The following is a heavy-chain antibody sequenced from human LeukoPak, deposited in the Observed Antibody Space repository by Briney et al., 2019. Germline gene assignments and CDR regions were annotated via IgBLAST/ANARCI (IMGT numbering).Heavy chain of an antibody. Sequence: GGSLRLSCETSGFTFGSHAMYWVRQAPGKGLEWVAGIFGSGGSPHYADSVKGRFTISRDNSRNTVYLQINSLRAEDTAVYYCGKTTVGYSSGQKPAWPVDYWGQGTLVTVSS. D-gene: IGHD5-18*01. V-gene: IGHV3-23*01. CDR3: GKTTVGYSSGQKPAWPVDY. J-gene: IGHJ4*02. CDR1: GFTFGSHA. CDR2: IFGSGGSP.